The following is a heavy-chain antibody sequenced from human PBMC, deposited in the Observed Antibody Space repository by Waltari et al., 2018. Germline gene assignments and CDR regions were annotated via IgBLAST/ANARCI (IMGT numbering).Heavy chain of an antibody. Sequence: QVQLQESGPGLVKPSETLSLTCTVSGGSISSYYWSWIRHPAGKGLEWIGRIYTRGSTNDNPALKSRVTMSVDTSKNQFSLKLSSVTAADTAVYYCARGYCSGGSCSPIYYYYGMDVWGQGTTVTVSS. V-gene: IGHV4-4*07. CDR1: GGSISSYY. D-gene: IGHD2-15*01. CDR3: ARGYCSGGSCSPIYYYYGMDV. CDR2: IYTRGST. J-gene: IGHJ6*02.